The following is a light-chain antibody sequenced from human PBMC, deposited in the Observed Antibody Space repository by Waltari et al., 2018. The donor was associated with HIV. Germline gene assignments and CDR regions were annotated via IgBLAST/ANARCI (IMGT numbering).Light chain of an antibody. CDR3: GTWDRFLRVGV. Sequence: QPVLTQPPSMSAPPGQNITIACAVTTSTTASVFLSWYQQLPGTAPKLLIYDDDKRPSGIPDRFSGSKSGTSATLGITGLQPGDEGDYHCGTWDRFLRVGVFGGGTKLTVL. CDR1: TSTTASVF. V-gene: IGLV1-51*01. CDR2: DDD. J-gene: IGLJ2*01.